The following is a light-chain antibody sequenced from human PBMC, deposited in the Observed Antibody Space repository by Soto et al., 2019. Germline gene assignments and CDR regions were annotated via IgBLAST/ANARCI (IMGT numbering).Light chain of an antibody. Sequence: YELTQPPSVSVAPGQTARITCGGKNIGSKSVHWYQQKPGQAPVLVVYDDSDRPSGIPERFSGSNSGNTATLTISRVEAGDEADYYCQVWDSSSEHVVFGGGTKVTVL. CDR1: NIGSKS. J-gene: IGLJ2*01. CDR2: DDS. CDR3: QVWDSSSEHVV. V-gene: IGLV3-21*02.